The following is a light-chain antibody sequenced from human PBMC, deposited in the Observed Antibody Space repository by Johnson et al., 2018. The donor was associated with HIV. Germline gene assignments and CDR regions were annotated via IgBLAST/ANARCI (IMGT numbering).Light chain of an antibody. CDR1: SSNIGNNY. J-gene: IGLJ1*01. V-gene: IGLV1-51*02. CDR3: GTWDSSLSVYV. Sequence: QPVLTQPPSVSAAPGQKVTISCSGSSSNIGNNYVSWYQQLPGTAPKLLIYENNQRSSGIPDRFSGSKSATSATLGITGLQTGDDADYYCGTWDSSLSVYVFGSGTKVTVL. CDR2: ENN.